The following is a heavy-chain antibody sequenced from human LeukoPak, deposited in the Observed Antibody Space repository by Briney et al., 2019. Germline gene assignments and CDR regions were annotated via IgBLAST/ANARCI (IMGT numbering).Heavy chain of an antibody. CDR1: GFTFSSYA. J-gene: IGHJ4*02. V-gene: IGHV3-23*01. D-gene: IGHD3-9*01. CDR3: ARAYDILTGYDDY. CDR2: ISGSGGST. Sequence: GGSLRLSCAASGFTFSSYAMSWVRQAPGKGLEWVSAISGSGGSTYYADSVKGRFTIPRDNSKNTLYLQMNSLRAEDTAVYYCARAYDILTGYDDYWGQGTLVTVSS.